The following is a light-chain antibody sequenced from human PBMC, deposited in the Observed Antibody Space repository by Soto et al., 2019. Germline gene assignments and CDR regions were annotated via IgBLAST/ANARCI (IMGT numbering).Light chain of an antibody. CDR1: QSISNY. V-gene: IGKV1-39*01. CDR3: QQSYGTPLT. Sequence: DMEMTQSPSSLSASVGDRVTITCRASQSISNYLNWYQHKPGKVPKLLIYAASSLQSGVPTRFSGSGSATDFTLTINSLHPEDFATYYCQQSYGTPLTFGGGTKIEIK. CDR2: AAS. J-gene: IGKJ4*01.